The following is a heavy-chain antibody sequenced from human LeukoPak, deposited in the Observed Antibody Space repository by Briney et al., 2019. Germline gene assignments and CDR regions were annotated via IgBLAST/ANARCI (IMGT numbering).Heavy chain of an antibody. D-gene: IGHD6-19*01. V-gene: IGHV6-1*01. CDR2: TYYRSKWYN. Sequence: SQTLSLTCAISGDNVSSNSAAWNWIRQSSSRGLEWLGRTYYRSKWYNDYAISVKSRITINPDTSKNQFSLQLNSVTPEDTAMYYCARESSDWGFGYWGQGTLVTVSS. J-gene: IGHJ4*02. CDR1: GDNVSSNSAA. CDR3: ARESSDWGFGY.